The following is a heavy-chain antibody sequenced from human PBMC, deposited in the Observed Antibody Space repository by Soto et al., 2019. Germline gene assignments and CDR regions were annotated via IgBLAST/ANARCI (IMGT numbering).Heavy chain of an antibody. CDR2: ISAYSGST. D-gene: IGHD2-8*01. CDR1: GYTCTNYP. Sequence: QVQLVQSGAEVKKPGASVKVSCKTSGYTCTNYPITWVRQAPGQGLEWVGWISAYSGSTNYAQNLQGRVTMTTDTFTSTVYMELRSLRYDDTAVYYCARDLGCVLMALDPWGQGTLVTVSS. J-gene: IGHJ5*02. CDR3: ARDLGCVLMALDP. V-gene: IGHV1-18*04.